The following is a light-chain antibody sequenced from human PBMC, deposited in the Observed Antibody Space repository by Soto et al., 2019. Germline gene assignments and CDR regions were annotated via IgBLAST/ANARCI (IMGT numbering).Light chain of an antibody. V-gene: IGKV3-20*01. Sequence: IVMTQSPATLSVAPVEISTLSGTSSQSINNNLAWYQQQLGQAPRLLIYGASNRATGIPDRFSGSGSGTDFTLTISRLEPEDFAVYYCQQSGTSPPVAFGGGTKVDIK. CDR1: QSINNN. J-gene: IGKJ4*01. CDR3: QQSGTSPPVA. CDR2: GAS.